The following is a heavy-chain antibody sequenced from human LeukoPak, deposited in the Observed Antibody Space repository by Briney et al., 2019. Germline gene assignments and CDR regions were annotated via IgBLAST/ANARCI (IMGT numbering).Heavy chain of an antibody. D-gene: IGHD3-22*01. V-gene: IGHV4-34*01. J-gene: IGHJ3*02. CDR2: INHSGST. Sequence: SETLSLTCAVYGGSFSGYYWSWIRQPPGKGLEWIGEINHSGSTNYNPSLKSRVTISVDTSKNQFSLKLSSVTAADTAVYYCARGFRITMIVVVPRDAFDIWGQGTMVTVSS. CDR1: GGSFSGYY. CDR3: ARGFRITMIVVVPRDAFDI.